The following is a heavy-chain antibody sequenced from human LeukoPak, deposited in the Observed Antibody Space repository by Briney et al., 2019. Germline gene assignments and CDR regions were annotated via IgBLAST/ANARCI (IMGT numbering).Heavy chain of an antibody. CDR2: IYYSGST. D-gene: IGHD6-19*01. V-gene: IGHV4-39*01. CDR1: GGSISNRSYC. J-gene: IGHJ2*01. CDR3: ALGYTTGWYYFDL. Sequence: PSETLSLTCTVSGGSISNRSYCWGWIRQPPGKGLEWIGNIYYSGSTDYNPSLKSRVTISVDTSKNQFSLKLSSVTAADTAVYYCALGYTTGWYYFDLWGRGTLVTVSS.